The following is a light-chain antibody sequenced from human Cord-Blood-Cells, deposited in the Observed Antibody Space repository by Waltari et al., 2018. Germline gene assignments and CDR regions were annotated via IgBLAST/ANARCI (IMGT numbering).Light chain of an antibody. CDR1: SSDVGGYNY. J-gene: IGLJ1*01. CDR3: SSYTSSSTLYV. Sequence: QSALTQPASVSGSPGQSITISCTGTSSDVGGYNYVSWYQQHPGKAPKLMIYDVSKRPSGVSNRFSGSKSGNTASLTISGLQAEDEADYYCSSYTSSSTLYVIGTGTKVTVL. V-gene: IGLV2-14*01. CDR2: DVS.